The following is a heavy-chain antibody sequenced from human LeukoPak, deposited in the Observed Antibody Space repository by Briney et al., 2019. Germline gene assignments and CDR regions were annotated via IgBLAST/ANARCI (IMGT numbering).Heavy chain of an antibody. V-gene: IGHV3-30*02. D-gene: IGHD4-23*01. CDR3: ARDRGKDYFDS. CDR1: GLTFTSHG. J-gene: IGHJ4*02. CDR2: VRNDGSDT. Sequence: PGGSLRLSCTTSGLTFTSHGFHWLRQVVGKGLEWVAFVRNDGSDTYHANSVKGRFSTSRDDSKNTLYLQMNSLRPEDTAIYYCARDRGKDYFDSWGQGTQVTVSS.